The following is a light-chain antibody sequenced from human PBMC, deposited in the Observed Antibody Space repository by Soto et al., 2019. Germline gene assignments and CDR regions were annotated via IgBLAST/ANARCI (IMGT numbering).Light chain of an antibody. CDR2: AAS. CDR1: QGISNY. CDR3: PKYNSAPQT. V-gene: IGKV1-27*01. J-gene: IGKJ1*01. Sequence: DIQMTQSPSSLPASVGDRVTITCRASQGISNYLAWYQQKPGKVPKLLIYAASTLQSGVPSRFSGSGSGTDFTLTISRLQPEDVATYYCPKYNSAPQTFGQGTKVEI.